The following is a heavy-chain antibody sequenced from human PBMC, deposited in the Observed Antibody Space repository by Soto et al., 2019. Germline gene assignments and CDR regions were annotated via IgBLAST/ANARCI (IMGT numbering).Heavy chain of an antibody. Sequence: ASVKVSCKASGYTFPTYGITWVRQAPGQGLEWMGWISAYNGKTNYAQKLQGRVTMTTDTSTTTAYMELRSLRSDDTAVYYCASGYCANGVCYTPGLYYGMDVWGQGTTVTVSS. V-gene: IGHV1-18*01. CDR2: ISAYNGKT. CDR1: GYTFPTYG. D-gene: IGHD2-8*01. CDR3: ASGYCANGVCYTPGLYYGMDV. J-gene: IGHJ6*02.